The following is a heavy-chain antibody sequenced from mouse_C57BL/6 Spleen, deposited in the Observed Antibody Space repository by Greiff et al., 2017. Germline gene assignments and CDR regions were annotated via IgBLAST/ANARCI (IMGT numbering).Heavy chain of an antibody. CDR1: GFTFSSYA. CDR2: ISDGGSYT. CDR3: AREDYYGSRFDY. J-gene: IGHJ2*01. Sequence: DVMLVESGGGLVKPGGSLKLSCAASGFTFSSYAMSWVRQTPEKRLEWVATISDGGSYTYYPDNVKGRFTISRDNAKNNLYLQMSHLKSEDTAMYYCAREDYYGSRFDYWGQGTTLTVSS. V-gene: IGHV5-4*01. D-gene: IGHD1-1*01.